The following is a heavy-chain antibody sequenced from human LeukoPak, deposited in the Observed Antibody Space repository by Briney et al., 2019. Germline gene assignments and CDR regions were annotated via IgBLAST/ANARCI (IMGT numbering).Heavy chain of an antibody. J-gene: IGHJ5*01. V-gene: IGHV3-74*01. CDR1: GFTFSSYW. Sequence: GGSLRLSCEASGFTFSSYWMHWVRQTPGKGLMWVARIKSDGSTIYADSVQGRFTISRDNHENMVYLQMNSLRDDDTAIYYCTRAITYFYGSVTYDWFDSWGQGTRVTVSS. CDR3: TRAITYFYGSVTYDWFDS. CDR2: IKSDGST. D-gene: IGHD3-10*01.